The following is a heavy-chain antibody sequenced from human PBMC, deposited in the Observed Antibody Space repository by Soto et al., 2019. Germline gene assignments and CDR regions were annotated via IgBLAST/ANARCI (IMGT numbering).Heavy chain of an antibody. CDR2: ISAYNGNT. J-gene: IGHJ6*02. D-gene: IGHD6-13*01. V-gene: IGHV1-18*01. CDR3: ATPSCIAAAGTEDYYYYYGMDV. Sequence: QVQLVQSGAEVKKPGASVKVSCKASGYTFTSYGISWVRQAPGQGLEWMGWISAYNGNTNYAQKLQGRVTMTTDTSTSTAYMELRSLRSDDTAVYYCATPSCIAAAGTEDYYYYYGMDVWGQGTTVTVSS. CDR1: GYTFTSYG.